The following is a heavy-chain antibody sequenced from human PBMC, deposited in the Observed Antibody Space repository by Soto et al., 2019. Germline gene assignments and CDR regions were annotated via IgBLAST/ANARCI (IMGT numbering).Heavy chain of an antibody. Sequence: QPGGSLRLSCAASGFTFSSYAMSWVRQAPGKGLEWVSAISGSGGSTYYADSVKGRFTISRDNSKNTLYLQMNSLRAEDTAVYYCAKGLPNLFWSGYKFDYWGQGTLVTVSS. CDR3: AKGLPNLFWSGYKFDY. J-gene: IGHJ4*02. V-gene: IGHV3-23*01. CDR2: ISGSGGST. CDR1: GFTFSSYA. D-gene: IGHD3-3*01.